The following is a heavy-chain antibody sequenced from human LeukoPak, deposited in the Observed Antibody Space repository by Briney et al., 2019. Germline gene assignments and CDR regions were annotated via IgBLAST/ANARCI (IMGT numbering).Heavy chain of an antibody. V-gene: IGHV4-4*07. CDR3: ARDARGWSGFDY. CDR2: IYTSGST. Sequence: SETLSLTCTVSGASISSYYWSWIRQPAGKGLEWIGRIYTSGSTDYNPSFKSRVTMSVDTSKNQFSLKLSSVTAADTAVYYCARDARGWSGFDYWGQGTLVTVSS. CDR1: GASISSYY. J-gene: IGHJ4*02. D-gene: IGHD3-3*01.